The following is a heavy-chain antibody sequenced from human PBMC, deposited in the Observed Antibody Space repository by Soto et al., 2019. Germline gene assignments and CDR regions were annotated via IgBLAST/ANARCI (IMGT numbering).Heavy chain of an antibody. V-gene: IGHV3-30*18. D-gene: IGHD4-17*01. CDR1: GFRFSSYG. CDR3: AKDPRGNGDVTHYYNGMDV. Sequence: LRLSCEVSGFRFSSYGVHWVRQAPGKGLEWVALISDDGRNTFYPDSVKGRFSISRDNSKNTVYLQMNSLRAEDTAVYYCAKDPRGNGDVTHYYNGMDVWGQGTTVTV. J-gene: IGHJ6*02. CDR2: ISDDGRNT.